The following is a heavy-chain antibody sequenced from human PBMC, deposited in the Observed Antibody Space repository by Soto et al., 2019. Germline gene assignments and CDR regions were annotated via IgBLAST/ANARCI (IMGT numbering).Heavy chain of an antibody. CDR1: GFTFSDYY. J-gene: IGHJ6*02. D-gene: IGHD5-18*01. CDR3: ARXVEYSYGYNYYYYGMDV. V-gene: IGHV3-11*06. Sequence: GSLRLSCAASGFTFSDYYMSWIRQAPGKGLEWVSYISSSSSYTNYADSVKGRFTISRDNAKNSLYLQMNSLRAEDTAVYYCARXVEYSYGYNYYYYGMDVWGQGTTVTVSS. CDR2: ISSSSSYT.